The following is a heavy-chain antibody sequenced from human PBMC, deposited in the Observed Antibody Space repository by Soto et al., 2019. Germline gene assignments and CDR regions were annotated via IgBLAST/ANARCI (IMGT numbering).Heavy chain of an antibody. CDR2: ISSRGNTI. D-gene: IGHD6-13*01. CDR3: AKPLSPYSSSYMDY. J-gene: IGHJ4*02. V-gene: IGHV3-11*01. CDR1: GFTFSDYY. Sequence: QVQLVESGGGLVKPGGSLRLSCAASGFTFSDYYMSWIRQAPGKGLEWVSYISSRGNTIYYADSVKGRFTISRDNAKNSLYLQMNSLRAEDTAVYYCAKPLSPYSSSYMDYWGQGTLVTVSS.